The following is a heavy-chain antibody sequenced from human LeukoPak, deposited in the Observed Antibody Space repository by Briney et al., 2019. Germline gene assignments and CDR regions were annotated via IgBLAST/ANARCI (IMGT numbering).Heavy chain of an antibody. CDR3: ARAGTTVTTFYYFDY. J-gene: IGHJ4*02. D-gene: IGHD4-17*01. Sequence: PGGSLRLSCAASGFTFSSYAMHWVRQAPGKGLEYVSAISSNGGSTYYANSVKGGFTISRDNSKNTLYLQMGSLRAEDMAVYYCARAGTTVTTFYYFDYWGQGTLVTVSS. V-gene: IGHV3-64*01. CDR1: GFTFSSYA. CDR2: ISSNGGST.